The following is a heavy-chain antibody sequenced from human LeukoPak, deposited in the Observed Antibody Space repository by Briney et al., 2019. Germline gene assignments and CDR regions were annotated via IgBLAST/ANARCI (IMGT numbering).Heavy chain of an antibody. CDR3: ARDDQLFWYFDL. J-gene: IGHJ2*01. CDR1: GFTFSSHW. CDR2: INSDGSST. V-gene: IGHV3-74*01. D-gene: IGHD2-2*01. Sequence: GGSLRLSCAASGFTFSSHWMHWVRQAPGKGLVWVSRINSDGSSTSYADSVKGRFTISRGNAKNTLYLQMNSLRAEDTAVYYCARDDQLFWYFDLWGRGTLVTVSS.